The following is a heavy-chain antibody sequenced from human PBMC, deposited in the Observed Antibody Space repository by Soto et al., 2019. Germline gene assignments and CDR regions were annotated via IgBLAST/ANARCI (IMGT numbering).Heavy chain of an antibody. CDR2: INPSGGST. Sequence: GASVKVSCKASGYTFASYYMYWVRQAPGQGLEWMGIINPSGGSTNYAQKFQGRVTMTRDTSTSTVYMELSSLRSEDTAVYYCASAYSGSNIDYWGQGTLVTVSS. CDR1: GYTFASYY. D-gene: IGHD1-26*01. V-gene: IGHV1-46*01. J-gene: IGHJ4*02. CDR3: ASAYSGSNIDY.